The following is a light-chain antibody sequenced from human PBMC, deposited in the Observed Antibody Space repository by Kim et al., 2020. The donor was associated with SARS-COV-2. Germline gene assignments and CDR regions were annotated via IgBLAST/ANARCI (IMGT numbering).Light chain of an antibody. CDR3: QYYDSSRWT. Sequence: SPGERATLSCRATQSITSHFLAWYQHKPGQAPRLLIYAASTRAPGIPDRISGSGSGTDFTLTISRLEPEDFAVYYCQYYDSSRWTFGQGTKVDIK. J-gene: IGKJ1*01. CDR1: QSITSHF. V-gene: IGKV3-20*01. CDR2: AAS.